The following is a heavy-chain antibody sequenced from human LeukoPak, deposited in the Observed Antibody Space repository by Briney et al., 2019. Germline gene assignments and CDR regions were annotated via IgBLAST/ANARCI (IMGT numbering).Heavy chain of an antibody. Sequence: GGSLRLSCAASSFTFSSYNMNWVRQAPGKGLEWVSSISSSGSYIYYRDSVKGRFTISRDNAKNSLYLQMNSLSAEDTAVYYCARWNTYGLQYWGQGTLVTVSS. CDR3: ARWNTYGLQY. CDR1: SFTFSSYN. V-gene: IGHV3-21*01. D-gene: IGHD1/OR15-1a*01. J-gene: IGHJ4*02. CDR2: ISSSGSYI.